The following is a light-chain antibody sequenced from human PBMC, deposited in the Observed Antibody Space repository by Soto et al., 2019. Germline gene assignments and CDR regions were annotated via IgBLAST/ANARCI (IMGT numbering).Light chain of an antibody. Sequence: QTVVTQSPSASASLGASVKLTCTLSSGHSSYAIAWHQQQPEKGPRYLMKLNSDGSHSKGDGIPDRFSGSSSGAERYLIISSLQSEEEADYYCQTWGTGIHVFGTGTKVTVL. CDR2: LNSDGSH. J-gene: IGLJ1*01. V-gene: IGLV4-69*01. CDR1: SGHSSYA. CDR3: QTWGTGIHV.